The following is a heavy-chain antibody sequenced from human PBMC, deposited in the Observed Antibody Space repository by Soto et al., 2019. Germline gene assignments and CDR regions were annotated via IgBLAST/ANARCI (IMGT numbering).Heavy chain of an antibody. CDR2: IYYSGST. V-gene: IGHV4-61*01. CDR3: ARGNMAAADYGMDV. Sequence: SETLSLTCTVSGGSVSSGSYYWSWIRQPPGKGLEWIGYIYYSGSTNYNPSLKSRVTISVDTSKNQFSLKLSSVTAADTAVYYCARGNMAAADYGMDVWGQGTTVTVSS. CDR1: GGSVSSGSYY. J-gene: IGHJ6*02. D-gene: IGHD6-13*01.